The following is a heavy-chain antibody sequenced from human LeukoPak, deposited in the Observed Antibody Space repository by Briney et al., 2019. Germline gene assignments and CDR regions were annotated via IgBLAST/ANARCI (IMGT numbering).Heavy chain of an antibody. Sequence: GGSLRLSCAASGFTFSSYAMHWVRQAPGKGLEWVAVISYDGSNKYYADSVKGRFTISRDNSKNTLYLQMNSLRAEDTAVYYCVRDKIQLWYYFDYWGQGTLVTVSS. CDR3: VRDKIQLWYYFDY. D-gene: IGHD5-18*01. CDR1: GFTFSSYA. J-gene: IGHJ4*02. CDR2: ISYDGSNK. V-gene: IGHV3-30-3*01.